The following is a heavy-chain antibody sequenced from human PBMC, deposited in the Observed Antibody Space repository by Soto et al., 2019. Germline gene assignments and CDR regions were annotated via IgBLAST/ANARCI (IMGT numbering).Heavy chain of an antibody. D-gene: IGHD2-15*01. Sequence: QLVEAGGGLVQPGGSLRLSCTVSGFSFDSYWMHWVRQAPVKGPVWVSRIDYDGTTTNYADFAKGRFTISRDNAKNTLYLQMNSLRPEDTAIYYCTRGPRASSGGTGGYWGQGNLVTVSS. CDR1: GFSFDSYW. CDR2: IDYDGTTT. J-gene: IGHJ4*02. V-gene: IGHV3-74*01. CDR3: TRGPRASSGGTGGY.